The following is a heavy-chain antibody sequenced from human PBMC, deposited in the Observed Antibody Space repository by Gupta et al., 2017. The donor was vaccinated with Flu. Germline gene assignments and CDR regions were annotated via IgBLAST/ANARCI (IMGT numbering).Heavy chain of an antibody. J-gene: IGHJ4*02. D-gene: IGHD2-2*01. Sequence: GGGLVQPGGSLRLSCAASGFTFSSYAMSWVRQAPGKGLEWVSAISGSGGSTYYADSVKGRFTISRDNSKNTLYLQMNSLRAEDTAVYYCAKEAADIGGVPAVCFDYGGQGTLVTVSS. CDR1: GFTFSSYA. CDR2: ISGSGGST. V-gene: IGHV3-23*01. CDR3: AKEAADIGGVPAVCFDY.